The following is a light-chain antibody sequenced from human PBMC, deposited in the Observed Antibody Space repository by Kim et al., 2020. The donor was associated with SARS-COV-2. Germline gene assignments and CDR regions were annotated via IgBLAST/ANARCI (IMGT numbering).Light chain of an antibody. CDR1: QCVNGN. V-gene: IGKV3-15*01. CDR2: GAS. Sequence: PGERATLTCRASQCVNGNLAWYQQRPGQAPRLLIYGASTRATGIPARFSGSGSGTEFILTISSLQSEDFALYYCQHYENWPWTFGQGTKVDIK. J-gene: IGKJ1*01. CDR3: QHYENWPWT.